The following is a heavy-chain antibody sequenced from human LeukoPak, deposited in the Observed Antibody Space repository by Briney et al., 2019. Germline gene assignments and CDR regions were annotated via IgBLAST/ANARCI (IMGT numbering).Heavy chain of an antibody. V-gene: IGHV3-48*03. CDR1: GFTFSSYE. J-gene: IGHJ5*02. Sequence: GGSLRLSCAASGFTFSSYEMNWVRQAPGKGLEWVSYISSSGSTKDYADSVKGRFTISRDNAKNSLYLQMNSLRAEDTGVYYCASELERSGFDPWGQGTLVTVSS. CDR2: ISSSGSTK. CDR3: ASELERSGFDP. D-gene: IGHD6-19*01.